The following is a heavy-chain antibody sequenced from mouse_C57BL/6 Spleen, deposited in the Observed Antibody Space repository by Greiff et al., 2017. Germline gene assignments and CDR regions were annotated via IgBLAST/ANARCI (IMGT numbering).Heavy chain of an antibody. Sequence: QVQLQQPGAELVKPGASVKLSCKASGYTFTSYWMHWVKPRPGQGLEWIGMIHTSSGSTTYNEKFKIKATLTVDKSSSTAYMQLSSLTSEDSAVYYCARCYYDRPLDYWGQGTTLTVSS. CDR3: ARCYYDRPLDY. D-gene: IGHD1-1*01. J-gene: IGHJ2*01. V-gene: IGHV1-64*01. CDR1: GYTFTSYW. CDR2: IHTSSGST.